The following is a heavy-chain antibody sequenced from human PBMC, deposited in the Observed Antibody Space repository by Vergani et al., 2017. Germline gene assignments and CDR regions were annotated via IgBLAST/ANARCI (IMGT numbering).Heavy chain of an antibody. V-gene: IGHV3-74*01. J-gene: IGHJ5*01. D-gene: IGHD5-12*01. CDR2: IKSDGSIT. CDR3: VRARCSGPCFMSNGFDS. CDR1: GFSFSGYW. Sequence: EVQLVESGGGLIHPGGSLRLSCEGSGFSFSGYWMHWVRQSPEKGLVWVSRIKSDGSITNYADSVKGRFTISRDNAKNTLYLEMNSLRGDDTAIYYCVRARCSGPCFMSNGFDSWGQGTLVTVSS.